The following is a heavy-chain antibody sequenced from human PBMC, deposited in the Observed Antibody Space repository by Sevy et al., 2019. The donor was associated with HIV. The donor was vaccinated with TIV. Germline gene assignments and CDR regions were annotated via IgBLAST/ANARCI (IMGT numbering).Heavy chain of an antibody. CDR1: GFPFTNHG. D-gene: IGHD4-17*01. CDR2: MWFDGSKK. J-gene: IGHJ5*02. Sequence: GGSLRLSCEASGFPFTNHGVHWVRQAPGKGLAWVALMWFDGSKKYYADSVKGRFTVSRDDSKNTLYLQMNSLRADDTAIYYCARDREFYDHGEYEYTSAPDLWGQGTLVTVSS. CDR3: ARDREFYDHGEYEYTSAPDL. V-gene: IGHV3-33*08.